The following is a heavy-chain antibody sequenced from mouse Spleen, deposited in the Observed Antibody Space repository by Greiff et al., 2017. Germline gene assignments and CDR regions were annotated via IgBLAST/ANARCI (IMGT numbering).Heavy chain of an antibody. CDR3: ARGGTTVVEGFAY. CDR2: ISDGGSYT. Sequence: ESGGGLVKPGGSLKLSCAASGFTFSDYYMYWVRQTPEKRLEWVATISDGGSYTYYPDSVKGRFTISRDNAKNNLYLKMSSLKSEDTAMYYCARGGTTVVEGFAYWGQGTLVTVSA. V-gene: IGHV5-4*02. CDR1: GFTFSDYY. J-gene: IGHJ3*01. D-gene: IGHD1-1*01.